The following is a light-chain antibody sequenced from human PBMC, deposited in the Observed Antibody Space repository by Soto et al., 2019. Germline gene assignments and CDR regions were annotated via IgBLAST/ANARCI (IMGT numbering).Light chain of an antibody. CDR1: QSVSSSY. CDR3: QQYGSSPPFT. V-gene: IGKV3-20*01. CDR2: GAS. J-gene: IGKJ5*01. Sequence: EIVLTQSPGTLSLSPGESATLSCRASQSVSSSYLAWYQQKPGQAPRFLIYGASSMATAIPDRFSVSGSWTDFTLTISRLEPEDFAVYYCQQYGSSPPFTFGQGTRLEIK.